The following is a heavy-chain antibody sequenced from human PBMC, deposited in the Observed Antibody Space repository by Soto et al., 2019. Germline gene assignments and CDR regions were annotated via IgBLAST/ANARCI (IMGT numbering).Heavy chain of an antibody. CDR1: GLAFSSYS. J-gene: IGHJ4*02. V-gene: IGHV3-30*18. CDR2: ITYDGSNK. Sequence: PGGSLRLSCAASGLAFSSYSMHWVRQAPGKGLEWVAVITYDGSNKYYAESVKGRFTISRDDSKNTVYLQMNSLRAEDTAVYYCAKDHSGFDPAYYFDYWGQGTLVTVSS. CDR3: AKDHSGFDPAYYFDY. D-gene: IGHD5-12*01.